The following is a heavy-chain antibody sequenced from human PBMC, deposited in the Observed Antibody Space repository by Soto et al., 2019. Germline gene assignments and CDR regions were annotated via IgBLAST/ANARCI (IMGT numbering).Heavy chain of an antibody. V-gene: IGHV3-21*01. CDR3: TRDGEPL. Sequence: EAQLVESGGGLVKHGGSLRLACAASGFPFSTYTLNWVRQAPGKGLEWVSSISTSGDSTYYEDSLRGRFTISRDNARASLYLQMDSRRVEDTAMYYCTRDGEPLWGQGTMVTVSS. D-gene: IGHD3-3*01. J-gene: IGHJ3*01. CDR1: GFPFSTYT. CDR2: ISTSGDST.